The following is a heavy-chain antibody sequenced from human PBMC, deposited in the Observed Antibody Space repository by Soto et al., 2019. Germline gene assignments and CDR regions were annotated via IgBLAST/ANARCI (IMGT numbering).Heavy chain of an antibody. CDR3: ARAPGYCSGGSCYYRFDY. Sequence: GGSLRLSCAASGFTFSSYSMNWVRQAPGKGLEWVSYISNSGTITYYADSVKGRFTISRDNAKNSLYLQMNSLRAEDTAVYYCARAPGYCSGGSCYYRFDYWGQGTLVTVSS. CDR2: ISNSGTIT. V-gene: IGHV3-48*01. D-gene: IGHD2-15*01. J-gene: IGHJ4*02. CDR1: GFTFSSYS.